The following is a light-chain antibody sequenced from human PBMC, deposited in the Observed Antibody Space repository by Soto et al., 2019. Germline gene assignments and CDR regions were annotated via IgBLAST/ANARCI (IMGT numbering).Light chain of an antibody. CDR3: QQDNCYSGE. CDR1: RSDSTW. Sequence: ENQLTHIPSNLSFSRKDTATITFRPSRSDSTWLAWYQQIPGGAPKLLIYKASTLKSGVPSRFSGSGSGTEFTLTICCLQPDDFATYCCQQDNCYSGELGEGTKVDIK. J-gene: IGKJ1*01. CDR2: KAS. V-gene: IGKV1-5*03.